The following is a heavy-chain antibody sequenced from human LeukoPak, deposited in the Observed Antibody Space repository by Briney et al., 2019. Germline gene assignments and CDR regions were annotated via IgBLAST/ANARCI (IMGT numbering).Heavy chain of an antibody. V-gene: IGHV3-30*04. Sequence: PGGSLRLSCAASGFTFSSYAMHWVRQAPGKGLEWVAVISYDGSNKYYADSVKGRFTISRDNSKNTLYLQMNSLRAEDTAVYYCARDRAPHYYGSGSYYKDYYYGMDVWGKGTTVTVSS. CDR1: GFTFSSYA. CDR2: ISYDGSNK. D-gene: IGHD3-10*01. CDR3: ARDRAPHYYGSGSYYKDYYYGMDV. J-gene: IGHJ6*04.